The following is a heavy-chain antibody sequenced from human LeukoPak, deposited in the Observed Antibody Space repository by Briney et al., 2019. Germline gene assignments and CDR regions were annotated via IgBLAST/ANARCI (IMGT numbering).Heavy chain of an antibody. CDR2: INPNNGGT. J-gene: IGHJ3*02. CDR3: AGEDNSSGYRPFDI. D-gene: IGHD3-22*01. V-gene: IGHV1-2*06. CDR1: GYTFTGYY. Sequence: ASVKVSCKASGYTFTGYYMHWVRQAPGQGLEWMGRINPNNGGTNYAQKFQGRVTMTRDMSMSTAYMELSRLRSDDTAVYYCAGEDNSSGYRPFDIWGQGTMVTVPP.